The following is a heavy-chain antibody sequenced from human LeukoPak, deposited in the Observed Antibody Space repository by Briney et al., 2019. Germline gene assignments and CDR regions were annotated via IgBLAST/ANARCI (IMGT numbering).Heavy chain of an antibody. CDR3: ANAQTP. CDR1: GFIFSNYG. Sequence: GGSLRLSCAASGFIFSNYGMHWVRQAPGKGLEWVAFIRYDGINKYYADSVKGRFTISRDNSKNTLYLQMNSLRAVDTAVYYCANAQTPWGQGTLVTVSS. J-gene: IGHJ5*02. CDR2: IRYDGINK. V-gene: IGHV3-30*02.